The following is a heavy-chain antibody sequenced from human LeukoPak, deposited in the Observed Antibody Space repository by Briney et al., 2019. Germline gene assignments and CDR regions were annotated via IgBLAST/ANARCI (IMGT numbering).Heavy chain of an antibody. V-gene: IGHV3-30-3*01. CDR2: ISYDGSNK. CDR1: GFTFSTYW. J-gene: IGHJ4*02. CDR3: ARESDHCSSTSCYLMFFDY. Sequence: GGSLRLSCAASGFTFSTYWMHWVRQAPGKGLEWVAVISYDGSNKYYADSVKGRFTISRDNSKNTLYLQMNSLRAEDTAVYYCARESDHCSSTSCYLMFFDYWGQGTLVTVSS. D-gene: IGHD2-2*01.